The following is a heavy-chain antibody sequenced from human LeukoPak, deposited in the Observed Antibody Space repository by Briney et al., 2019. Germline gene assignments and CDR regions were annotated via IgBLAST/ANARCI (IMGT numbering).Heavy chain of an antibody. V-gene: IGHV1-46*01. CDR1: GYTFTSYY. Sequence: ASVKVSCKASGYTFTSYYMHWVRQAPGQGLEWMGIINPSGGSTSYAQKFQGRVTMTRDMSTSTVYMELSSLRSEGTAVYYCARDPGYYDFWSGYWVLGYYYYMDVWGKGTTVTVSS. J-gene: IGHJ6*03. D-gene: IGHD3-3*01. CDR3: ARDPGYYDFWSGYWVLGYYYYMDV. CDR2: INPSGGST.